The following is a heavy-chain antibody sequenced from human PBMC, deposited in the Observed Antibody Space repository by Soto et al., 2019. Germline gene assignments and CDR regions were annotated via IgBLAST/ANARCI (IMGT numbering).Heavy chain of an antibody. V-gene: IGHV3-30-3*01. CDR2: VSFDGNKK. CDR3: ARDRRFGNGYSVGFDY. D-gene: IGHD5-18*01. CDR1: GFSFSSYF. J-gene: IGHJ4*02. Sequence: QVQLVESGGGVVQPGRSLRLSCVGTGFSFSSYFMHWVRQAPGKGLEWVAVVSFDGNKKYYANSVKDRFTVSRDNSKNTRYVQRNSLEPEDTAVYYCARDRRFGNGYSVGFDYWGQGALVTVPS.